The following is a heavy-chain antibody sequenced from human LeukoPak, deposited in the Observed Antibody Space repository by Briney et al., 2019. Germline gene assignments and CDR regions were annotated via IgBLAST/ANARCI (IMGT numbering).Heavy chain of an antibody. CDR3: ARVTMVRGVYDAFDI. Sequence: GGPLRLSCAASGFTFSSYSLNWFRQAPGKGLEGVSSISSSSSYIYYADSVKGRFTISRDNAKNSLYLQMNSLRAEDTAVYYCARVTMVRGVYDAFDIWGQGTMVTVSS. J-gene: IGHJ3*02. D-gene: IGHD3-10*01. V-gene: IGHV3-21*01. CDR2: ISSSSSYI. CDR1: GFTFSSYS.